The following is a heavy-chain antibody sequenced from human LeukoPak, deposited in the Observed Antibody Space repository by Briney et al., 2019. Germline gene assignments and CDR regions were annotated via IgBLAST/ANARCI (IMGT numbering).Heavy chain of an antibody. V-gene: IGHV4-4*07. D-gene: IGHD3-10*01. J-gene: IGHJ5*02. CDR1: GGSIRSYY. CDR2: ISGSGTI. Sequence: PSETLSLTCTVSGGSIRSYYWSWIRQPAGKGLEWIGRISGSGTITYNPALQSRLSISIDTSKNQFSLKLMSVTAADTAVYYCARDSGTTGEVKFDLWGQGTLVTVSS. CDR3: ARDSGTTGEVKFDL.